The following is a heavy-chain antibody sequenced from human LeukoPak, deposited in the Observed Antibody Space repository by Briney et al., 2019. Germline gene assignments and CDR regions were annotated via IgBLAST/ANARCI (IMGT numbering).Heavy chain of an antibody. Sequence: SVKVSCKASGGTFSSYAISWVRQAPGQGLEWMGGIIPIFGTANYAQKFQGRVTMTRDTSTSTVYMELSSLRSEDTAVYYCARGSQWLFTDYWGQGTLVTVSS. CDR2: IIPIFGTA. D-gene: IGHD6-19*01. CDR3: ARGSQWLFTDY. CDR1: GGTFSSYA. J-gene: IGHJ4*02. V-gene: IGHV1-69*05.